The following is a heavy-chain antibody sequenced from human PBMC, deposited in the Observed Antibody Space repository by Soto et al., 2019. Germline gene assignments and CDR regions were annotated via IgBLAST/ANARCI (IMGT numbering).Heavy chain of an antibody. D-gene: IGHD1-26*01. Sequence: GGSLRLSCAASGFTFSSYSVNWVRQAPGKGLEWVSYISSSSTIYYADSVKGRFTISRDNAKNSLYLQMNSLRDEDTAVYYCARDREWELLNYYYGMDVWGQGTTVTVSS. CDR1: GFTFSSYS. CDR3: ARDREWELLNYYYGMDV. J-gene: IGHJ6*02. CDR2: ISSSSTI. V-gene: IGHV3-48*02.